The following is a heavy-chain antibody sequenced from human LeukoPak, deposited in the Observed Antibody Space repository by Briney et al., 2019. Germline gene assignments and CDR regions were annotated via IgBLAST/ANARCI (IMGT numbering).Heavy chain of an antibody. CDR2: IYSGGST. CDR1: GFTVSSNY. Sequence: QTGGSLRLSCAASGFTVSSNYMSWVRQAPGKGLEWVSFIYSGGSTYYADSVKGRFTISRDNSKNTLYLQMNSLRAEDTAVYYCARDLLPYDFWSGYYGEYFDYWGQGTLVTVSS. D-gene: IGHD3-3*01. CDR3: ARDLLPYDFWSGYYGEYFDY. V-gene: IGHV3-66*01. J-gene: IGHJ4*02.